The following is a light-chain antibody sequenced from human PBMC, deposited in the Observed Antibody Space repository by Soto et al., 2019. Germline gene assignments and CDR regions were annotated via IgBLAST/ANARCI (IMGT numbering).Light chain of an antibody. CDR3: QQYKNWPPYT. J-gene: IGKJ2*01. CDR2: GAS. Sequence: IVMTQSPATLSVSPGERATLSCRASQSVSANLAWYQQKPGQAPRLLISGASTRATGIPARFSGSGSGTEFTLTISSLQSEDFAVYYCQQYKNWPPYTFGQGTKVDIK. V-gene: IGKV3-15*01. CDR1: QSVSAN.